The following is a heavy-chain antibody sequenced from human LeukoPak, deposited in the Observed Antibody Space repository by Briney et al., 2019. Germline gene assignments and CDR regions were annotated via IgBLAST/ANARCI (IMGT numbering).Heavy chain of an antibody. J-gene: IGHJ4*02. V-gene: IGHV3-23*01. CDR2: ISGSGDTT. CDR1: GLTFSSYA. CDR3: AKDPRLVRGVIVDY. Sequence: GGSLRLSCVASGLTFSSYAMSWVRQAPGKGLEWVSAISGSGDTTHYADSVKGRFTISRDNSKNTLYLQMSSLRAEDTAVYYCAKDPRLVRGVIVDYWGQGTLVTVSS. D-gene: IGHD3-10*01.